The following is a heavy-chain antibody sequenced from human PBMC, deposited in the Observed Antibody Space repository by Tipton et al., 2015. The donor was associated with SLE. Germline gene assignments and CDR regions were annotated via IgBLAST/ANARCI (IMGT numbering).Heavy chain of an antibody. Sequence: SLRLSCAASGFTFKRFGMHWVRQAPGKGLEWVAVIWYDGNTEYYADSVKGRFLISRDNSNSTLYLQMDSLRAEDTAVYYCARGTTMIYDYWGQGTLVTVSS. CDR1: GFTFKRFG. V-gene: IGHV3-33*01. J-gene: IGHJ4*02. CDR3: ARGTTMIYDY. D-gene: IGHD3-22*01. CDR2: IWYDGNTE.